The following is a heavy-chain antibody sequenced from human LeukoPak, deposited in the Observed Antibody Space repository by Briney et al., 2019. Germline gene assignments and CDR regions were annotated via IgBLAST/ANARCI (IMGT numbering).Heavy chain of an antibody. D-gene: IGHD2-2*01. CDR3: ARTGWGVPAAGDWFDP. J-gene: IGHJ5*02. CDR1: GYTFSNYG. Sequence: ASVKVSCKASGYTFSNYGVHWMRQAPGQGLEWMGWISAYNGNTNYAQKVQGRVTMTTGTSTSTAYMELRSLRSDDTAVYYCARTGWGVPAAGDWFDPWGQGTLVTVSS. V-gene: IGHV1-18*01. CDR2: ISAYNGNT.